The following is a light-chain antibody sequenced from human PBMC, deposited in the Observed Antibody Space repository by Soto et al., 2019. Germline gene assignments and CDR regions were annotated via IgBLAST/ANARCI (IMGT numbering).Light chain of an antibody. CDR2: DVS. J-gene: IGLJ1*01. Sequence: ALTQPASVSGSPGQSITISCTGTSSDVGGYNYVSWYQQHPGKAPKLMIYDVSNRPSGVSNRFSGSKSGNTASLTISGLQAEDEADYYCSSYTSSSPLVFGTGTKLTVL. CDR3: SSYTSSSPLV. V-gene: IGLV2-14*01. CDR1: SSDVGGYNY.